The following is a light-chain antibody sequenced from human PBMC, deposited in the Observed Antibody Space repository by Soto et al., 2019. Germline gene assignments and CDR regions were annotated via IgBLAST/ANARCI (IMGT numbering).Light chain of an antibody. CDR3: LQTYTNTWT. CDR1: QTISTY. Sequence: DILMTQSPSSLSASVGDRVTITCRASQTISTYLNWYQQKPGKAPKLLIYAASTLQTGVPSRFSGSESGTEFTLTISSLQPEDFAIYYCLQTYTNTWTF. J-gene: IGKJ1*01. V-gene: IGKV1-39*01. CDR2: AAS.